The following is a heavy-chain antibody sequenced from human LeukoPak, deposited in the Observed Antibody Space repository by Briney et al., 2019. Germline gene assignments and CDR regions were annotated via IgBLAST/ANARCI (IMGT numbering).Heavy chain of an antibody. J-gene: IGHJ4*02. CDR1: GDSVSSNSAA. V-gene: IGHV6-1*01. CDR2: TYFRSKWDS. Sequence: SQTLSLTCAISGDSVSSNSAAWNWIRQSPSRGLEWLGRTYFRSKWDSDYALSVESRISIKAETSKNQFTLQMNFVTPEDTAVYYCARDRGIYSGNSVSLDFWGQGTLVTVSS. D-gene: IGHD4-23*01. CDR3: ARDRGIYSGNSVSLDF.